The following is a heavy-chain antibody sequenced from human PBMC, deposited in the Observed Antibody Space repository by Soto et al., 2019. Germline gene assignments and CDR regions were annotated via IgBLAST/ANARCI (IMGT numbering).Heavy chain of an antibody. D-gene: IGHD5-12*01. Sequence: QVQLVQSGGEVKKPGASVTVSCKASGYTFINYHITWVRQAPGQGLEWLACIKTYNGMTDYAQKFQGRVTMSRDTYPSTAYMELRNLGSDDTAVCFCAKSPRGEMATDWGQGTLVTVSS. CDR2: IKTYNGMT. V-gene: IGHV1-18*01. CDR3: AKSPRGEMATD. CDR1: GYTFINYH. J-gene: IGHJ4*02.